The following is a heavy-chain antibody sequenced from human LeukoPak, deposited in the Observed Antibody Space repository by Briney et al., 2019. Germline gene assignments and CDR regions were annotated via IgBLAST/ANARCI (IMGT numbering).Heavy chain of an antibody. Sequence: GGSLRLSCAASGFTSSSYGMHWVRQAPGKGLEWVAVISYDGSNKYYADSVKGRFTISRDNSKNTLYLQMNSLRAEDTAVYYCVNCGGDCSVLDYWGQGTLVTVSS. J-gene: IGHJ4*02. CDR3: VNCGGDCSVLDY. CDR1: GFTSSSYG. CDR2: ISYDGSNK. V-gene: IGHV3-30*18. D-gene: IGHD2-21*02.